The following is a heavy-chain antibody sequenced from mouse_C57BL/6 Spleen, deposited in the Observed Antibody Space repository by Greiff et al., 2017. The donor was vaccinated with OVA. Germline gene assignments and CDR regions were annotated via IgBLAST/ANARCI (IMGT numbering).Heavy chain of an antibody. CDR1: GYTFTDYY. V-gene: IGHV1-26*01. Sequence: VQLKQSGPELVKPGASVKISCKASGYTFTDYYMNWVKQSHGKSLEWIGDINPNNGGTSYNQKFKGKATLTVDKSSSTAYMELRSLTSEDSAVYYCARGGLYSNYPFFDYWGQGTTLTVSS. CDR3: ARGGLYSNYPFFDY. J-gene: IGHJ2*01. D-gene: IGHD2-5*01. CDR2: INPNNGGT.